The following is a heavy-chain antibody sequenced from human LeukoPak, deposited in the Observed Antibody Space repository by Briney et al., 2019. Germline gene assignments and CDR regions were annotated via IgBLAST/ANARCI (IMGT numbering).Heavy chain of an antibody. J-gene: IGHJ4*02. CDR1: GFAFSSYD. Sequence: GGSLRLSCAASGFAFSSYDMHWVRQATGKGLEWVSSIHTAGDTYYARSVKGRSTIYRDNSKNSMYLHMTSPSAEDTAIYCYSRGGVALDSWGQGALVTVSS. CDR3: SRGGVALDS. D-gene: IGHD6-13*01. CDR2: IHTAGDT. V-gene: IGHV3-13*04.